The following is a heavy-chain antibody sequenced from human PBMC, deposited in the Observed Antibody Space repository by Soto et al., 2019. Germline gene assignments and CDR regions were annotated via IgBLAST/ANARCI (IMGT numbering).Heavy chain of an antibody. V-gene: IGHV3-23*01. CDR2: IRGSGGST. CDR3: AKDLSDYYDSSGYYPLDY. Sequence: EVQLLESGGGLVQPGGSLRLSCAASGFTFSSYAMSWVRQAPGKGLEWVSAIRGSGGSTYYADSVKGRFTISRDNSKNTLYLQMNSLRAEDTAVYYCAKDLSDYYDSSGYYPLDYWGQGTLVTVSS. CDR1: GFTFSSYA. D-gene: IGHD3-22*01. J-gene: IGHJ4*02.